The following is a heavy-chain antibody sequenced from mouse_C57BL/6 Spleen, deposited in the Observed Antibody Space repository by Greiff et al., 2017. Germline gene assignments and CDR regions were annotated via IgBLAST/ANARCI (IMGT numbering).Heavy chain of an antibody. CDR1: GYTFTSHW. J-gene: IGHJ1*03. D-gene: IGHD1-1*01. Sequence: QVQLKQSGAELVKPGASVKLSCKASGYTFTSHWMHWVTPRPGQGLEWIGMIYPNSGSTNYNEKFKSKATLTADKSSSTAYIQLHSLTSEDDAVYYYARGEYYGSSYDWYFDVWGTGTTVTVSS. CDR2: IYPNSGST. V-gene: IGHV1-64*01. CDR3: ARGEYYGSSYDWYFDV.